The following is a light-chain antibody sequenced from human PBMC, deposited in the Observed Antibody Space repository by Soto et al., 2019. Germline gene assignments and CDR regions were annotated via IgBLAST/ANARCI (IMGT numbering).Light chain of an antibody. CDR2: GAS. CDR3: QQYNSFWT. CDR1: QSVSSNY. Sequence: EIVLTQSPGTLSVSPGERVTLSCRASQSVSSNYLAWYQQRPGQAPRLLIFGASYRATGIPDRFSGSGSGTEFTLTISDLQPDDLATYYCQQYNSFWTFGQGTKVEI. J-gene: IGKJ1*01. V-gene: IGKV3-20*01.